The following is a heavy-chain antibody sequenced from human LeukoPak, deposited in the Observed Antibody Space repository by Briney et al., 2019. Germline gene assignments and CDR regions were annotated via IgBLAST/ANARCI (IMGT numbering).Heavy chain of an antibody. J-gene: IGHJ4*02. D-gene: IGHD5/OR15-5a*01. CDR3: AKDLRRSTPF. CDR2: ACGGGAST. Sequence: GVSLTLSCAASGFTFCSFAMVWVRQGPGQGRVGLSAACGGGASTVYSDSGRGRFTISRDHSKNTLSLQMNSLRAEDTAVYYCAKDLRRSTPFWGQGALVTVSS. V-gene: IGHV3-23*01. CDR1: GFTFCSFA.